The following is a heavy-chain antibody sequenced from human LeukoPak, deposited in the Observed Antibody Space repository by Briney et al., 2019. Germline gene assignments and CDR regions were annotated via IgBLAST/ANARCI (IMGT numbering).Heavy chain of an antibody. D-gene: IGHD6-13*01. CDR2: IYPGDSDT. CDR3: ARLPSYSSSWYYFDY. CDR1: GYSFTSYW. Sequence: GESLKISCKGSGYSFTSYWIGWVRQMPGKGLEWMGIIYPGDSDTRYSPSFQGQVTISADKSFSTAYLQWSSLKASDTAMYYCARLPSYSSSWYYFDYWGQGTLVTVSS. V-gene: IGHV5-51*01. J-gene: IGHJ4*02.